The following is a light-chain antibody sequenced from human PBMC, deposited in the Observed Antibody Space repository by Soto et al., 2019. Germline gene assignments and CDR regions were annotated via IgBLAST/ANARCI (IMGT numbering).Light chain of an antibody. CDR2: KAS. J-gene: IGKJ4*02. CDR3: QQYKSDIR. CDR1: QSISSW. Sequence: DIQMTQSPSTLSASVGDRVTMTCRASQSISSWLAWYQQKPGRAPKLLIHKASSLEGGVPSRFSGSGSGTEFTLTISSLQAEDVATYYCQQYKSDIRFGGGTKVEIK. V-gene: IGKV1-5*03.